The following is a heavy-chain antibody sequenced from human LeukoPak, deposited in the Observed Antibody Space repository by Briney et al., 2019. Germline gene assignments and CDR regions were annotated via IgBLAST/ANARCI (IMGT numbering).Heavy chain of an antibody. CDR2: INPNSGGT. V-gene: IGHV1-2*02. J-gene: IGHJ4*02. D-gene: IGHD2-21*02. CDR1: GYTFTGYY. Sequence: ASVKVSCKASGYTFTGYYMHWVRQAPGQGLEWMGWINPNSGGTNYAQKFQGRVTMTRDTSISTAYMELSRLRSDDTAVYYCARGGINLWHSVVVTAIRTFDYWGQGTLVTVSS. CDR3: ARGGINLWHSVVVTAIRTFDY.